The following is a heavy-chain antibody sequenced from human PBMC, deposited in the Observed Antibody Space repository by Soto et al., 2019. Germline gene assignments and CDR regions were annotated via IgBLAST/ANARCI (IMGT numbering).Heavy chain of an antibody. V-gene: IGHV4-59*08. J-gene: IGHJ4*02. Sequence: SETLSLTCTVSGGSISSYYWSWIRQPPGKGLEWIGYIYYSGSTNYNPSLKSRVTISVDTSKNQFSLKLSSVTAADTAVYYCARAWGGYVEDYWGQGTLVTVSS. CDR2: IYYSGST. CDR3: ARAWGGYVEDY. CDR1: GGSISSYY. D-gene: IGHD3-16*01.